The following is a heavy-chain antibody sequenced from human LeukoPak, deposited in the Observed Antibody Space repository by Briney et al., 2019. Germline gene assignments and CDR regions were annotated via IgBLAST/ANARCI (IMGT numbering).Heavy chain of an antibody. J-gene: IGHJ4*02. Sequence: GGSLRLSCAASGFTFRNYAMSWVRQAPGEGLEWVSVISSGGDNIYYADSVKGRFTISRDTSKNTLYLQMNSLGADDTAVFYCAKGSTEGSHSPIDYWGQGTLVTVSS. D-gene: IGHD2-2*01. V-gene: IGHV3-23*01. CDR1: GFTFRNYA. CDR3: AKGSTEGSHSPIDY. CDR2: ISSGGDNI.